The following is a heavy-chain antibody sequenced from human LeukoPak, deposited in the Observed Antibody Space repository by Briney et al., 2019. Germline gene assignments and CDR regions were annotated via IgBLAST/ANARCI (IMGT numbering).Heavy chain of an antibody. CDR3: ARDSAGNDY. CDR2: IKQDGSEK. CDR1: GGSFSGYY. J-gene: IGHJ4*02. V-gene: IGHV3-7*01. D-gene: IGHD6-13*01. Sequence: LTCAVYGGSFSGYYWSWIRQPPGKGLEWVANIKQDGSEKYVDSVKGRFTISRDNAKNSLYLQMNSLRAEDTAMYYCARDSAGNDYWGQGTLVTVSS.